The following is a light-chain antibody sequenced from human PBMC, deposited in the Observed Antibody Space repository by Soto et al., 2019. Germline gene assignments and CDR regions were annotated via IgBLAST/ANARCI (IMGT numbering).Light chain of an antibody. CDR1: QSISTY. CDR2: GAS. J-gene: IGKJ3*01. V-gene: IGKV1-39*01. Sequence: DIQLTQSPSSLSASVGDRVTITCRASQSISTYLNWYQQKPGKAPKVLIYGASSLQSGVPSRFSGSGSGTEFTLTISSLHPDDFATYYCQQSYSTSRTFGPGTKVDVK. CDR3: QQSYSTSRT.